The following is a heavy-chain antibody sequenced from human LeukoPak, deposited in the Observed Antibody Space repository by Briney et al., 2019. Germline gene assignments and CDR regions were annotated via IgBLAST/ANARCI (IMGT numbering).Heavy chain of an antibody. CDR3: ARDDSYSNGVDY. CDR2: IYYSGST. D-gene: IGHD4-11*01. J-gene: IGHJ4*02. V-gene: IGHV4-59*01. CDR1: GGSISSYY. Sequence: SETLSLTCTVSGGSISSYYWSWIRQPPGKGLEWIGYIYYSGSTNYNPSLKSRVTISVDTSKNQFSLKLSSLTAADTAVYYCARDDSYSNGVDYWGQGTLVTVSS.